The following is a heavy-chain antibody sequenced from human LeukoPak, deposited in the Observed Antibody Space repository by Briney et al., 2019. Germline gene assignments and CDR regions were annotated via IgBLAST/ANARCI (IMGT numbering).Heavy chain of an antibody. Sequence: ASVKVSCKASGGTFSSYAISWVRQAPGQGLEWIGRIIPILGIANYAQKFQGRVTITADKSTSTAYMELSSLRSEDTAVYYCATQGYYDSSGQSAYFQHWGQGTLVTVSS. CDR2: IIPILGIA. CDR3: ATQGYYDSSGQSAYFQH. J-gene: IGHJ1*01. D-gene: IGHD3-22*01. V-gene: IGHV1-69*04. CDR1: GGTFSSYA.